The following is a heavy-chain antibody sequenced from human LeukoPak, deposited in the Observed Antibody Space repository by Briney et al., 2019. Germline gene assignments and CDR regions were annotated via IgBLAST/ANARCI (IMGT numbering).Heavy chain of an antibody. CDR2: MNPNSGNT. D-gene: IGHD6-19*01. V-gene: IGHV1-8*01. CDR1: GYTFTSYD. Sequence: ASVKVSCKASGYTFTSYDINWVRQATGQGLEWMGWMNPNSGNTGYAQKFQGRVTMTRNTSISTAYMELSSLRSEDTAVYYCARAASARGYYYYNMDVWGKGTTVTVSS. CDR3: ARAASARGYYYYNMDV. J-gene: IGHJ6*03.